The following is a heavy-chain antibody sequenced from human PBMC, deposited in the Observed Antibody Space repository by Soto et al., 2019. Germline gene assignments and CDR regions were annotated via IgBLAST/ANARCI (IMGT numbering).Heavy chain of an antibody. CDR1: GGTFSSYT. V-gene: IGHV1-69*08. Sequence: QVQLVQSGAEVKKPGSSVKVSCKASGGTFSSYTISWVRQAPGQGLEWMGRIIPILGIANYAQKFQGRVTITADKSTSTAYMELSSLRSEDTAVYYCARDYYDSSGYYYTRGAFDIWGQGTMVTVSS. CDR3: ARDYYDSSGYYYTRGAFDI. D-gene: IGHD3-22*01. CDR2: IIPILGIA. J-gene: IGHJ3*02.